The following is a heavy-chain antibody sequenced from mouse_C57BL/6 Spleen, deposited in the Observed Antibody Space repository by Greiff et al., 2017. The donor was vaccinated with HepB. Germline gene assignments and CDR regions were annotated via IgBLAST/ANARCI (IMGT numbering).Heavy chain of an antibody. V-gene: IGHV1-42*01. D-gene: IGHD2-10*01. CDR3: AREAGAYYVYFDY. CDR2: INPSTGGT. J-gene: IGHJ2*01. Sequence: EVQLQQSGPELVKPGASVKVSCKASGYSFTGYYMNWVKQSPEKSLEWIGEINPSTGGTTYNQKFKAKATLTVDKSSSTAYMQLKSLTSEDSAVYYCAREAGAYYVYFDYWGQGTTLTVSS. CDR1: GYSFTGYY.